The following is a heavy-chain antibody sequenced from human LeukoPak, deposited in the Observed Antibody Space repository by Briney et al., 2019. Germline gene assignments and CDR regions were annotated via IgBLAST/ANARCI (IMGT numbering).Heavy chain of an antibody. Sequence: SETLSLTRAVYGGSFSGYYWSWIRQPPGKGLEWIGEINHSGSTNYNPSLKSRVTISVDTSKNQFSLKLSSVTAADTAVYYCARDSGYGTHWGQGTLVTVSS. V-gene: IGHV4-34*01. CDR3: ARDSGYGTH. CDR1: GGSFSGYY. J-gene: IGHJ4*02. D-gene: IGHD5-12*01. CDR2: INHSGST.